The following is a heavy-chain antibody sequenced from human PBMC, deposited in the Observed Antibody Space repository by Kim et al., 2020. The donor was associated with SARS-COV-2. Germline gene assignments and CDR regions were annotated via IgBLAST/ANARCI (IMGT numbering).Heavy chain of an antibody. V-gene: IGHV3-23*01. J-gene: IGHJ4*02. CDR2: ISGSGGST. CDR3: AKASFPNYYDRASLFDY. CDR1: GFTFSSYA. D-gene: IGHD3-22*01. Sequence: GGSLRLSCAASGFTFSSYAMSWVRQAPGKGLEWVSAISGSGGSTYYADSVKGRFTISRDNSKNTLYLQMNSLRAEDTAVYYCAKASFPNYYDRASLFDYWGQGTLVTVSS.